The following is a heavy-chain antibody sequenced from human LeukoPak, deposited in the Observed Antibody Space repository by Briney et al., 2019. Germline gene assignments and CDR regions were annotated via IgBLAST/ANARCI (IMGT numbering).Heavy chain of an antibody. D-gene: IGHD3-9*01. CDR2: IYTSGST. CDR1: GGSLSSYY. V-gene: IGHV4-4*07. J-gene: IGHJ3*02. CDR3: ARALNSRALRYFDPPGAFDI. Sequence: SETLSLTCTVSGGSLSSYYWSWIRQPAGKGLEWIGRIYTSGSTNYNPSLKSRVTMSADTSKKQFPLMLSSVTAADTAVYYCARALNSRALRYFDPPGAFDIWGQGTMVTVSS.